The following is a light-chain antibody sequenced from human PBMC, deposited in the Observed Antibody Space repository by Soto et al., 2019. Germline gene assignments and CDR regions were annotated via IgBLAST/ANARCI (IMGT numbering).Light chain of an antibody. V-gene: IGKV2-28*01. CDR1: QRLLQSHGNNY. CDR2: WGS. Sequence: DIVMTQSPLSLPVTPGEPASISCRSSQRLLQSHGNNYLDWCVQKPGQSPQLLIYWGSNRASGVPDRFSGSGSGTDFTLKISRVEAEDVGVYYCMQGQQTPLTFGQGTRLEIK. J-gene: IGKJ5*01. CDR3: MQGQQTPLT.